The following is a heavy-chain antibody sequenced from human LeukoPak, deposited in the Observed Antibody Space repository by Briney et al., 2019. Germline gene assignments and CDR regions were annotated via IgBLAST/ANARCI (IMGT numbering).Heavy chain of an antibody. D-gene: IGHD1-1*01. J-gene: IGHJ4*02. V-gene: IGHV4-59*01. Sequence: SETLSLTCTVSGGSISSYYWSWIRQPPGKGLEWIGYIYYSGSTNYNPSLKSRVTISVDTSKNQFSLKLSSVTAADTAVYYCARGNWNHADYWGQGTLVTVSS. CDR1: GGSISSYY. CDR2: IYYSGST. CDR3: ARGNWNHADY.